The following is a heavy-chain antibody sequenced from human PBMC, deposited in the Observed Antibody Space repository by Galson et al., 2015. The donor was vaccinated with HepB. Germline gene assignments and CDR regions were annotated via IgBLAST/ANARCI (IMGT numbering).Heavy chain of an antibody. CDR3: ATLGNIVVVPAAMGPGSDF. CDR2: ISYDGSNK. CDR1: GFTFSSYG. J-gene: IGHJ4*02. Sequence: SLRLSCAASGFTFSSYGMHWVRQAPGKGLEWVAVISYDGSNKYYADSVKGRFTISRDNSKNTLYLQMNSLRAEDTAVYYCATLGNIVVVPAAMGPGSDFWGQETLVTVSS. V-gene: IGHV3-30*03. D-gene: IGHD2-2*01.